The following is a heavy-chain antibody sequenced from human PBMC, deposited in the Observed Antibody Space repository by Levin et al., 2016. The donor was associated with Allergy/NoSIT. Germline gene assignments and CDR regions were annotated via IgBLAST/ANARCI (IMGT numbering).Heavy chain of an antibody. CDR2: IIPILNIT. J-gene: IGHJ6*02. Sequence: WVRQAPGQGLEWMGRIIPILNITNYAQNFQDRVTITSDKSTSTAYLDLSSLRSVDTAVYFCARGGLRPGTDVWGQGTAVTVSS. CDR3: ARGGLRPGTDV. V-gene: IGHV1-69*02. D-gene: IGHD5-12*01.